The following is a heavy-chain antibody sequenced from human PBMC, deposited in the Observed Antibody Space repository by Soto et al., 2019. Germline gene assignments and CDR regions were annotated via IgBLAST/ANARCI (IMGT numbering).Heavy chain of an antibody. CDR1: GFTFSSYS. V-gene: IGHV3-21*01. CDR3: ARDDSSGYYSYYYGMDV. CDR2: ISSSSSYI. J-gene: IGHJ6*04. Sequence: EVQLVESGGGLVKPGGSLRLSCAASGFTFSSYSMNWVRQAPGKGLEWVSSISSSSSYIYYADSVKGRFTISRDNDKNSRYLQMNSLRAEDTAVYYCARDDSSGYYSYYYGMDVWGKGTTVTVSS. D-gene: IGHD3-22*01.